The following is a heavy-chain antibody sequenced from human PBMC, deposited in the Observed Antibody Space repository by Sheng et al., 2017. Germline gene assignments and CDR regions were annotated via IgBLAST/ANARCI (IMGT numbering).Heavy chain of an antibody. CDR3: AMSHQYDSSGFDF. Sequence: EGQLMESGGGLIQPGGPVRLSCAASGIIDSSKYMSWVRQAPGKGLEFVSVLYRGGGTYYADSVKGRFAISRDNSKKTLSLQMNSLRVEDTALYYCAMSHQYDSSGFDFWGQGTLVTVSS. D-gene: IGHD3-22*01. V-gene: IGHV3-53*01. CDR2: LYRGGGT. J-gene: IGHJ4*02. CDR1: GIIDSSKY.